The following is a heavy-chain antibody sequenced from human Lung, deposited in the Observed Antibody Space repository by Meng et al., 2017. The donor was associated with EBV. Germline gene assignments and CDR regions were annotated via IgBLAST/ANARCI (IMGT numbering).Heavy chain of an antibody. CDR3: AREYSSSSGLPGP. CDR1: GGSIRFGDYY. Sequence: QVQLQESGPGRGKPSQTLSLTCTVSGGSIRFGDYYWSWIRQPPGKGLEWIGYIYDSGSTSYNPSLMSRVTISVDTSRNQFSLKLTSVTAADTAVYYCAREYSSSSGLPGPWGQGTLVTVSS. D-gene: IGHD6-6*01. CDR2: IYDSGST. J-gene: IGHJ5*02. V-gene: IGHV4-30-4*08.